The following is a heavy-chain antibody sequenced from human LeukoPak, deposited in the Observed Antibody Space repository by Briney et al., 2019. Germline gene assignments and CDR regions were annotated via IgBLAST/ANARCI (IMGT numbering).Heavy chain of an antibody. CDR1: GFTFSSYW. J-gene: IGHJ4*02. CDR2: INSDGSST. CDR3: ARGGGYSYGAIDY. D-gene: IGHD5-18*01. Sequence: PGGSLRLSCAASGFTFSSYWMHWVRQAPGKGLAWVSRINSDGSSTSYADSVKGRFTISRDNAKNTLYLQMNSLRAEDTAVYYCARGGGYSYGAIDYWGQGTLVTVSS. V-gene: IGHV3-74*01.